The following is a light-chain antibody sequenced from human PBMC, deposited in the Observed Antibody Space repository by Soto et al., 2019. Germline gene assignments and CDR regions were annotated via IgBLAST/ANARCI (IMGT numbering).Light chain of an antibody. J-gene: IGLJ1*01. CDR2: DVS. Sequence: QSVLTQPASVSGSPGQSITISCTGTSSDVGGYNYVSWYQQHPGKAPKLMNYDVSNRPSGVSNRFSGSKSGKTDSLTISGLQAEDEADYYCSSYTSSSTYVFGTGTKVTVL. CDR3: SSYTSSSTYV. V-gene: IGLV2-14*01. CDR1: SSDVGGYNY.